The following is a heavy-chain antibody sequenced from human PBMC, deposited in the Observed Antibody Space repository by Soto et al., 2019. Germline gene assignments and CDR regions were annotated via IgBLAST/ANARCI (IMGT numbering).Heavy chain of an antibody. J-gene: IGHJ4*02. D-gene: IGHD2-21*01. Sequence: QGQLVQSGPEVKKPGSSVKVSCKDSGGLFSSFAISWVRQAPGQGLEWRGGIIPVFGTTKYAEKFQARVTITADESRNTAYMELGSLTSGDTAMYYCARGGGPYVWFNEFWGQGTLVTVSS. V-gene: IGHV1-69*01. CDR1: GGLFSSFA. CDR3: ARGGGPYVWFNEF. CDR2: IIPVFGTT.